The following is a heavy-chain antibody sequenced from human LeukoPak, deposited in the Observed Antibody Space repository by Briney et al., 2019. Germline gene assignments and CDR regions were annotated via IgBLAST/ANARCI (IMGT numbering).Heavy chain of an antibody. D-gene: IGHD3-3*01. CDR1: GGSISSYY. CDR3: ARQRFLEWYFDY. V-gene: IGHV4-59*08. Sequence: SETLSLTCTVSGGSISSYYWSWIRQPPGKGLEWIGYIYYSGSTKYNPSLKSRLTISVDTSKNQFSLKLSSVTAADTAVYYCARQRFLEWYFDYWGQGTLVTVSS. CDR2: IYYSGST. J-gene: IGHJ4*02.